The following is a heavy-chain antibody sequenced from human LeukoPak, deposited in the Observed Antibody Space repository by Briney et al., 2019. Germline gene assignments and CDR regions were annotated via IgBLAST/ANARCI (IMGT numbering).Heavy chain of an antibody. V-gene: IGHV3-7*01. CDR3: TRITTNGYFEY. J-gene: IGHJ4*02. CDR1: GFTFSSFW. D-gene: IGHD1-1*01. CDR2: IKYDESEK. Sequence: GGSLRLSCAASGFTFSSFWMGWVRRAPGKGLEWVASIKYDESEKRHVDSVKGRFTISRDNAKDSLYLQMNSLRAEDTAVYFCTRITTNGYFEYWGQGALVTVSS.